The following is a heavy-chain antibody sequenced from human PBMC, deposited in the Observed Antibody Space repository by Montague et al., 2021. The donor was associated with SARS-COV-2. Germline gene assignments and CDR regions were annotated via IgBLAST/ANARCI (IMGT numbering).Heavy chain of an antibody. Sequence: SLRLSCAASGFTFSNYDMNWVRQAPGKGPEWTSYISTSAYTTSYAGSVKGRFTISRDNGKNSLYLQMNSLRVEDTAVCYCTRDYRSIVGDGLDIWGQGTKVTVSS. CDR3: TRDYRSIVGDGLDI. V-gene: IGHV3-48*03. CDR1: GFTFSNYD. CDR2: ISTSAYTT. D-gene: IGHD3-16*02. J-gene: IGHJ3*02.